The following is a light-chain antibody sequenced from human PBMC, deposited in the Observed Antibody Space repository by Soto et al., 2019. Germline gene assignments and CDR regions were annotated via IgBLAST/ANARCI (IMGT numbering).Light chain of an antibody. CDR3: QHSFTVPFT. V-gene: IGKV1-39*01. CDR2: AAS. CDR1: QNISLY. Sequence: DIQMTQSPSSLSASVGDRVSITCRASQNISLYLNWYQQKPGRAPKLVIYAASTLQSGVPSRFSGNGSGTSSSLTISSLHSEDFATYYCQHSFTVPFTFGPGTKVDIK. J-gene: IGKJ3*01.